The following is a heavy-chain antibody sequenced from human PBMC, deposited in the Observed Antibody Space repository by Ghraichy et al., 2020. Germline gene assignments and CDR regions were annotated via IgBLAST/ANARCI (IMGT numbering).Heavy chain of an antibody. D-gene: IGHD5-18*01. J-gene: IGHJ4*02. CDR1: GDSIRSGTYY. Sequence: SCTVSGDSIRSGTYYWSWIRQHPGKGLEWIGYIYHSGGTYYNESLKSRVTISVDTPKNQFSLNLISVSAADTAVYYCARMDTAMFLSSYFDSWGQGILVTVSS. CDR2: IYHSGGT. V-gene: IGHV4-31*03. CDR3: ARMDTAMFLSSYFDS.